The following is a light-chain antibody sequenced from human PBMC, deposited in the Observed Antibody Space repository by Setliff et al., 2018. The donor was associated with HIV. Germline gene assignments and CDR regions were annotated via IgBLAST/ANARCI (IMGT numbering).Light chain of an antibody. CDR2: EVS. CDR3: SSYTSSSPLYV. Sequence: QSALTQPASVSGSPGQSITISCTGTSSDVGGYNYVSWYQQHPGKAPKLMIYEVSNRPPGVSDRFSGSKSGNTASLTISGLQTEDEADYFCSSYTSSSPLYVFGTGTKGTVL. V-gene: IGLV2-14*01. CDR1: SSDVGGYNY. J-gene: IGLJ1*01.